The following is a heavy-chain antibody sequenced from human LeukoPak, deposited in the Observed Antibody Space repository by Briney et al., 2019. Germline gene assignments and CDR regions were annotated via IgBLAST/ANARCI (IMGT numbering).Heavy chain of an antibody. CDR1: GFTFSSYS. D-gene: IGHD5-18*01. CDR3: ARERGYSYGSFDY. CDR2: ISSSSSYI. Sequence: KAGGSLRLSCAASGFTFSSYSMNWVRQAPGKGLEWVSSISSSSSYIYYADSVKGRFTISRDNAKNSLYLQMNSLRAEDTAVYYCARERGYSYGSFDYWGQGTLVTVSS. J-gene: IGHJ4*02. V-gene: IGHV3-21*01.